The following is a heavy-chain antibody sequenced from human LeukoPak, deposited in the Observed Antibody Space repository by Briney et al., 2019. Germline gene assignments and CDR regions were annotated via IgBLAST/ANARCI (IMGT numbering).Heavy chain of an antibody. V-gene: IGHV4-31*03. CDR3: ARALLALKVRLDFDY. CDR2: IYYSGST. J-gene: IGHJ4*02. Sequence: SQTLSLTCTVSGGSISSGGYYWSWIRQHPGKGLEWIGYIYYSGSTYYNPSLKSRVTISVDTFKNQFSLKLSSVTAADTAVYYCARALLALKVRLDFDYWGQGTLVTVSS. D-gene: IGHD6-25*01. CDR1: GGSISSGGYY.